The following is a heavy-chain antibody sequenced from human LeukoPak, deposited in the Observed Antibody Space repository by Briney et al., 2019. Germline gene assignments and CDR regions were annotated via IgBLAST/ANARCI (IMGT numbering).Heavy chain of an antibody. CDR3: ARGGNSWYADY. CDR1: GGSISSYY. J-gene: IGHJ4*02. Sequence: SETLSLTCTVSGGSISSYYWSWIRQPPEKGLEWIGYIHYSGSTSYNPSLKSRVTMSVDTSNNQFSLKVSSVTAADTAVYYYARGGNSWYADYWGQGTLVTVSS. D-gene: IGHD6-13*01. CDR2: IHYSGST. V-gene: IGHV4-59*01.